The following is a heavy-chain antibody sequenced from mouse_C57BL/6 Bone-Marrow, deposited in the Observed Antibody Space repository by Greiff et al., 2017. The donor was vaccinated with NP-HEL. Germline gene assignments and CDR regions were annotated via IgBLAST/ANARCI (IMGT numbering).Heavy chain of an antibody. CDR3: ARSITTVVDGYFDY. CDR2: IYPGDGDT. Sequence: VQLQQSGAELVKPGASVKISCKASGYAFSSYWMNWVKQRPGKGLEWIGQIYPGDGDTNYNGKFKGKATLTADKSSSTAYMQLSSLTSEDSAVYFCARSITTVVDGYFDYWGQGTTLTVSS. J-gene: IGHJ2*01. D-gene: IGHD1-1*01. CDR1: GYAFSSYW. V-gene: IGHV1-80*01.